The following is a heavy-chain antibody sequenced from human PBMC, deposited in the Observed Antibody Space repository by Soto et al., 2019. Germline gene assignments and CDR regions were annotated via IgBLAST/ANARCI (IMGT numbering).Heavy chain of an antibody. Sequence: GSLRLSCAASVFTFSSYAMSWVRQAPGKGLEWVSAISGSGGSTYYADSVKGRFTISRDNSKNTLYLQMNSLRAEDTAVYYCAKYDILTGYYVHWGQGTLVTVSS. CDR1: VFTFSSYA. CDR3: AKYDILTGYYVH. CDR2: ISGSGGST. J-gene: IGHJ4*02. D-gene: IGHD3-9*01. V-gene: IGHV3-23*01.